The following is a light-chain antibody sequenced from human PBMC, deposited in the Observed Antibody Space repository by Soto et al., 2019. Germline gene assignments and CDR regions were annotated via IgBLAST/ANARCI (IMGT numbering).Light chain of an antibody. Sequence: EIGLTQSPGTLSLSPGERATLSCRASQSVSSSYLAWYQQKPGQAPRLLIYGASSRATGIPDRFSGSGSGTDFTLTISRLEPEDLAVYYCQQYGSSLFTFGPGTKVDIK. CDR2: GAS. CDR3: QQYGSSLFT. CDR1: QSVSSSY. J-gene: IGKJ3*01. V-gene: IGKV3-20*01.